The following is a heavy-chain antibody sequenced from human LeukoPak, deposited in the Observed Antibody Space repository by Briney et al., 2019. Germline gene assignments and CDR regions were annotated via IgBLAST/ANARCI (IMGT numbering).Heavy chain of an antibody. CDR1: GGSISTNNW. CDR3: ARGVAGADFSYIDV. V-gene: IGHV4-4*02. Sequence: PSGTLSLTCAVSGGSISTNNWWSWVRQPPGKGLEWIGEIYHSGGTNYSPSFRSRVAASVDRSKNQFSLKLSSVTAADTAVYYCARGVAGADFSYIDVWGKGTTVTVS. D-gene: IGHD1-14*01. CDR2: IYHSGGT. J-gene: IGHJ6*03.